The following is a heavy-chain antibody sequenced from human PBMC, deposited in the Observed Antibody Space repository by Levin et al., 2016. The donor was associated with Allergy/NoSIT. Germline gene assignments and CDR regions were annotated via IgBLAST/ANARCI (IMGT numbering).Heavy chain of an antibody. Sequence: WIRSPQEGLKWISYISSSSTTIYYADSVKGRFTISRDNARTSLNLQMNSLRVEDTAVYYCARAHSGDGFDIWGQGTMVTVSS. V-gene: IGHV3-48*01. CDR2: ISSSSTTI. CDR3: ARAHSGDGFDI. D-gene: IGHD1-26*01. J-gene: IGHJ3*02.